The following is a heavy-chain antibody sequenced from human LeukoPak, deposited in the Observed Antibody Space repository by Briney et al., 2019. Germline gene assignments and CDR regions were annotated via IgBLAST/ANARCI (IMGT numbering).Heavy chain of an antibody. CDR3: TRDPPAVLLGTYG. CDR1: GFTFSSYW. J-gene: IGHJ4*02. V-gene: IGHV3-66*01. CDR2: IYSDGST. D-gene: IGHD2/OR15-2a*01. Sequence: GGSPRLSCAASGFTFSSYWMSWVRQAPGKGLEWVSLIYSDGSTYHADSVKGRFTISRDKSNNMVYLQMNNLRVVDTAMYYCTRDPPAVLLGTYGWGQGALVTVSS.